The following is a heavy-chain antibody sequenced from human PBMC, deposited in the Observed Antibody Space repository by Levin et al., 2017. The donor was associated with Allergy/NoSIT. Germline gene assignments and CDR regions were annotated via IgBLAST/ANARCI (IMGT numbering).Heavy chain of an antibody. CDR1: RGSINSGSYS. CDR3: ARGGFYDSSGSTVYGMDV. CDR2: IFHGGST. J-gene: IGHJ6*02. V-gene: IGHV4-30-2*01. D-gene: IGHD3-22*01. Sequence: PSETLSLTCAVSRGSINSGSYSWNWIRQPPGKGLEWIGYIFHGGSTYYTPSLKSRVSISVDRSKNQFSLKLISVTAADTAVYFCARGGFYDSSGSTVYGMDVWGQGTTVTVSS.